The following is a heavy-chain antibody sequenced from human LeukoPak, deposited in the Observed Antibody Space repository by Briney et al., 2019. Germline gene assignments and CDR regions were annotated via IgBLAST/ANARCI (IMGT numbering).Heavy chain of an antibody. J-gene: IGHJ4*02. D-gene: IGHD5-12*01. Sequence: PGGSLRLSCADSGLTFSDYWMSWVRQAPGKGLEWVASINQDGGERQYVDSVKGRFTISRDNAENSLYLQMKSLRVEDSAVYYCARDQGSGYDSWGQGTLVTVSS. CDR2: INQDGGER. CDR1: GLTFSDYW. V-gene: IGHV3-7*03. CDR3: ARDQGSGYDS.